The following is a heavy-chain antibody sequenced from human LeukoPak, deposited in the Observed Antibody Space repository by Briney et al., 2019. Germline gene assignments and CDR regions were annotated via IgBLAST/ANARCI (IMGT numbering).Heavy chain of an antibody. Sequence: GGSLKISCKGSGYSFTSYWIGWVRQMPGKGLEWMGIIYPGDSDTRYSPSFQGQVTISADKSISTAYLQWSSLKASDTAMYYCARPQFWNPYYFDYWGQGTLVTVSP. CDR2: IYPGDSDT. J-gene: IGHJ4*02. D-gene: IGHD1-1*01. CDR1: GYSFTSYW. V-gene: IGHV5-51*01. CDR3: ARPQFWNPYYFDY.